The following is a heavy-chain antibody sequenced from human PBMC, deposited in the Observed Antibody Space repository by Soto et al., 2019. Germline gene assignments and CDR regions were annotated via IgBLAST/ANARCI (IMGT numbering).Heavy chain of an antibody. CDR1: GYSISLGYY. D-gene: IGHD2-15*01. J-gene: IGHJ4*02. CDR3: ARVKLAGRGGFDS. Sequence: NPSETLSLTCAVSGYSISLGYYWGWIRQPPGKGLEWIGSIYHSGNTYYNPSLKSRVSISLDTSKNHFSLELTSVTAADTAVYYCARVKLAGRGGFDSWGQGTLVTVSS. V-gene: IGHV4-38-2*01. CDR2: IYHSGNT.